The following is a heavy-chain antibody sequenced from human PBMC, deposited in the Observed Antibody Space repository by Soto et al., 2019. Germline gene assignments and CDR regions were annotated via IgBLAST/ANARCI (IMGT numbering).Heavy chain of an antibody. D-gene: IGHD3-10*01. J-gene: IGHJ4*02. CDR2: IKQDGSET. V-gene: IGHV3-7*01. CDR3: ARALVHGGDF. CDR1: GFTFSNYW. Sequence: GGSLRLSCAASGFTFSNYWMPWVRQAPGKGLEWVANIKQDGSETNFVDSVKGRFTISRDNAKNSLHLQMNGLRAEDTAVYYCARALVHGGDFWGQGTLVTVSS.